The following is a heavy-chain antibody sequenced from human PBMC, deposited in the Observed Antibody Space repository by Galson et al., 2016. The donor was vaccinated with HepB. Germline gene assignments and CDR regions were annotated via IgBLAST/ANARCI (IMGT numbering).Heavy chain of an antibody. CDR1: GFIFSSYW. D-gene: IGHD2-15*01. J-gene: IGHJ5*02. CDR3: ARDSAAVGATDRFDP. CDR2: INSDGSST. V-gene: IGHV3-74*01. Sequence: SLRLSCAASGFIFSSYWMHWVRQAPGKGLVWVSRINSDGSSTSYADSVEGRFTISRDNAKNTLYLQMNSLRGEDTAVYYGARDSAAVGATDRFDPWGQGTLVTVSS.